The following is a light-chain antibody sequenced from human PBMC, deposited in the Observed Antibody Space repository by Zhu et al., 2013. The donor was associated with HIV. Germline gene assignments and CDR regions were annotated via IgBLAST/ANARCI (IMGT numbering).Light chain of an antibody. CDR1: SSDVGGYNY. Sequence: QSALTQPASVSGSPGQSINISCTGTSSDVGGYNYVSWYQQHPGKVPKLMIYEVSNRPSGVSNRFSGSKSGNTASLTISGLQAEDEADYYCSSYTSSTTVVFGGGTKLTVL. CDR2: EVS. J-gene: IGLJ2*01. CDR3: SSYTSSTTVV. V-gene: IGLV2-14*01.